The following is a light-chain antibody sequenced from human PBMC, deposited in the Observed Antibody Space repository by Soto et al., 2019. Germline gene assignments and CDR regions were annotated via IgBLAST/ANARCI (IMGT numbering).Light chain of an antibody. V-gene: IGLV2-23*01. CDR1: SSNIEGYNV. J-gene: IGLJ1*01. Sequence: QSALTQPASVSGSPGQSITISCSGTSSNIEGYNVVSWYQQHPGKAPKVIVYEGIKRPSRVSDRFSGSTSGSTASLTISGLQAEDEAEYYCCSYVGATTYVFGTGTKVTVL. CDR2: EGI. CDR3: CSYVGATTYV.